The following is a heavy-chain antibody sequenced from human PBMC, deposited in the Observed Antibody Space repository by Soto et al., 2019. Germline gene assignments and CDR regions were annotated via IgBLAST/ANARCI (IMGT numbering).Heavy chain of an antibody. CDR1: GLYLSSYY. CDR3: ARSWKQDWFDP. Sequence: SETMSLTYTFSGLYLSSYYLILIRQPPGKGLEWIGYIYYSGSTNYNPSLKSRVTISVDTSKNQFSLKLSSVTAADTAVYYCARSWKQDWFDPWGQGTLVTVSS. V-gene: IGHV4-59*01. D-gene: IGHD1-1*01. CDR2: IYYSGST. J-gene: IGHJ5*02.